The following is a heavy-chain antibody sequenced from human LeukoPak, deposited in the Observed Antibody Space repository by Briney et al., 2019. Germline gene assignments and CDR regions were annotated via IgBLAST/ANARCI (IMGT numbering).Heavy chain of an antibody. CDR1: GFTFDDYG. J-gene: IGHJ4*02. V-gene: IGHV3-20*04. CDR2: INWNGGST. D-gene: IGHD4-17*01. Sequence: GGSLRLSCAASGFTFDDYGMSWVRQAPGKGLEWVSGINWNGGSTGYADSVKGRFTLSRDNAKNSLYLQMNSLRAEDTAVYYCARVGRLQYGDYVAFDYWGQGTLVTVSS. CDR3: ARVGRLQYGDYVAFDY.